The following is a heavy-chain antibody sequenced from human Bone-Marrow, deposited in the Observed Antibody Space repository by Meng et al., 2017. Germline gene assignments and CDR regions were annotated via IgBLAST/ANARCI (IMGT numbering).Heavy chain of an antibody. V-gene: IGHV3-15*01. D-gene: IGHD3-16*02. CDR3: TTDLPFTEGGVITT. J-gene: IGHJ5*02. CDR2: IKSKVDGETT. CDR1: GGKFRKFG. Sequence: EGELVEAGGGLVKGGGSRRLAWVASGGKFRKFGMTWVRQAPGKGREWVGSIKSKVDGETTDFAAPVKGRFTLSRDDAKNTLYLQMNSLKTEDTAVYYCTTDLPFTEGGVITTWGQGTLVTVSS.